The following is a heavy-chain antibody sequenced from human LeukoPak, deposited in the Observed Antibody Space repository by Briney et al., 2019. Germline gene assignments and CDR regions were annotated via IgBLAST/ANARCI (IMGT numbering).Heavy chain of an antibody. D-gene: IGHD5-24*01. CDR2: ISGDGVSS. Sequence: TGGSPRLSCAASGFMFDDYAMHWVRQVPGGGLEGVSLISGDGVSSFSADSVKGRFTISRDNNNSSLSLQMRPLTTEDTAFYYCVREQFSHTSNYFDNWGQGILVTVSS. CDR1: GFMFDDYA. V-gene: IGHV3-43*02. CDR3: VREQFSHTSNYFDN. J-gene: IGHJ4*02.